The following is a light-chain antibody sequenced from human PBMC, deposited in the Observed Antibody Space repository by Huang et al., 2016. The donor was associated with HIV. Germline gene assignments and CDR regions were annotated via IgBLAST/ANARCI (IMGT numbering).Light chain of an antibody. Sequence: EIVLTQSPGTLSLSPGERATLSCRASQSGSSSYLAWYQQQPGQAPRLLIYGASSRATGLPDRCSGSGSGTDFTLTISRLEPEDFAVYYCQQYGSSPTFGQGTKVEIK. J-gene: IGKJ1*01. CDR2: GAS. CDR1: QSGSSSY. V-gene: IGKV3-20*01. CDR3: QQYGSSPT.